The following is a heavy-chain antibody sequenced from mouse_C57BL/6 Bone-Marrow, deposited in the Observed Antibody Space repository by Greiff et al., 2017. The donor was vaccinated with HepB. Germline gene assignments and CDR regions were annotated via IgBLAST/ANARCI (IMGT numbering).Heavy chain of an antibody. D-gene: IGHD2-1*01. J-gene: IGHJ2*01. Sequence: EVQVVESGGGLVQPGGSLKLSCAASGFTFSDYYMYWVRQTPEKRLEWVAYISNGGGSTYYPDTVKGRFTISRDNAKNTLYLRMSRLKSEDTAMYYCARHGGNYAYFDYWGQGTTLTVSS. CDR3: ARHGGNYAYFDY. CDR1: GFTFSDYY. CDR2: ISNGGGST. V-gene: IGHV5-12*01.